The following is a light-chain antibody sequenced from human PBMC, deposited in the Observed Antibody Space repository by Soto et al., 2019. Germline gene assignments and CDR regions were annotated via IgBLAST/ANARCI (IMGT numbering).Light chain of an antibody. J-gene: IGKJ1*01. CDR1: QSVSSY. V-gene: IGKV3-11*01. Sequence: EIGLTQSPATLSLSPGEIDTLSCRARQSVSSYLAWYQQKPGQAPRLLIYDTSNRATGIPARFSGSGSGTDFTLTISSLEPEDFAVYYCQQRSNWPPWTFGQGTKVEFK. CDR3: QQRSNWPPWT. CDR2: DTS.